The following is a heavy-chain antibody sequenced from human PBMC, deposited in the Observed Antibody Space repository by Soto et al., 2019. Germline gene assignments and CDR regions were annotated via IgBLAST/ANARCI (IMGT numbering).Heavy chain of an antibody. CDR1: GLTFSNSW. CDR2: INSDGTIT. V-gene: IGHV3-74*01. Sequence: EVRLVESGGGLVQPGGSLRLSCAASGLTFSNSWMHWVRQPPGKGPVWVARINSDGTITNYADSVKGRFTISRDNAKDTLYLQMNSLGAEDTAVYYCTTWNYVDYWGQGTLVTVSS. J-gene: IGHJ4*02. CDR3: TTWNYVDY. D-gene: IGHD1-1*01.